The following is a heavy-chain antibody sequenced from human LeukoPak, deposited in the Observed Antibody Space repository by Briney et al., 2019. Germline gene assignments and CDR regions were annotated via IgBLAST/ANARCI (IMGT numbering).Heavy chain of an antibody. J-gene: IGHJ5*02. V-gene: IGHV4-31*03. Sequence: SETLSLTCTVSDDSISSGGYYWSRIRQHPGKGLEWIGHIYYSGSTYYNPSLKSRVTISVDTSKNQFSLKLNSVTAADTAVYYCARAARGGYCSSTGCYIWFDPWGQGTLVTVSS. CDR2: IYYSGST. CDR1: DDSISSGGYY. D-gene: IGHD2-2*02. CDR3: ARAARGGYCSSTGCYIWFDP.